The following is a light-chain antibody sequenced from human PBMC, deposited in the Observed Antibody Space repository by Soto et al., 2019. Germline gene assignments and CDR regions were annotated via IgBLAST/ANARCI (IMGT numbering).Light chain of an antibody. CDR2: GNS. CDR3: QSYDSSLSAVV. J-gene: IGLJ2*01. V-gene: IGLV1-40*01. CDR1: SSNVGAGYD. Sequence: QSVVTQPPSVSGAPGQRVTISCTGSSSNVGAGYDVHWYQLLPGTAPKLLIYGNSNRPSGVPDRFSVSTSGTSASLAITGLQAEDESDYYCQSYDSSLSAVVFGGGTKVTVL.